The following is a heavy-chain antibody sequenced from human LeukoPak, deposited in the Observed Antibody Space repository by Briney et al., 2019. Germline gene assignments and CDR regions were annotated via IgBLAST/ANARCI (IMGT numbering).Heavy chain of an antibody. Sequence: GGSLRLSCAASGFTFSDYYMSWVRQAPGKGLEWVSYISSSSSYTNYADSVKGRFTISRDNAKNSLYLQMNSLRAEDTAVYYCARDVLDSGYRPRAFDYWGQGTLVTASS. J-gene: IGHJ4*02. CDR3: ARDVLDSGYRPRAFDY. D-gene: IGHD5-12*01. CDR2: ISSSSSYT. V-gene: IGHV3-11*05. CDR1: GFTFSDYY.